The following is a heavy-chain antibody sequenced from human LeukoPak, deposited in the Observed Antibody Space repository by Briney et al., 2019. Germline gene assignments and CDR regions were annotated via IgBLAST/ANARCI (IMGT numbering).Heavy chain of an antibody. CDR1: GFTFSSYG. CDR2: ISYDGSNK. D-gene: IGHD3-3*01. J-gene: IGHJ5*02. CDR3: ARDFWSGHSWFDP. Sequence: GGSLRLSCAASGFTFSSYGMHWVRQAPGKGLEWVAVISYDGSNKYYADSVKGQFTISRDNSKNTLYLQMNSLRAEDTAVYYCARDFWSGHSWFDPWGQGTLVTVSS. V-gene: IGHV3-30*03.